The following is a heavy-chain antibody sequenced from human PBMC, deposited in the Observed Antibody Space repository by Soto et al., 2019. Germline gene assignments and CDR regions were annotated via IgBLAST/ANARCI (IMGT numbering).Heavy chain of an antibody. J-gene: IGHJ6*02. CDR1: GGTFSSYA. CDR3: AGEEYDYDSSGSLFYYGMDV. D-gene: IGHD3-22*01. V-gene: IGHV1-69*06. CDR2: IIPTFGTA. Sequence: QVQLVQSGAEVKKPGSSVKVSCKASGGTFSSYAISWVRQAPGQGLEWMGGIIPTFGTANYAQKYQGRVTSTADKSTSTAYRELSSLRCEDTAVYYCAGEEYDYDSSGSLFYYGMDVWGQGTTVTVAS.